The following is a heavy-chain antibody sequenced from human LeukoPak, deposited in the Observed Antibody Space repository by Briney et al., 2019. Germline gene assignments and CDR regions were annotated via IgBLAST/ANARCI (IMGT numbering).Heavy chain of an antibody. Sequence: GGSLRLSCKGSGYAFSGDWMHWVRQAPGKGLVWVSRINNDGSSTGYADSVTGRFTISRDNAENTLFLQMSSPRAEDTAVYYCASFNPISLSDYWGQGTLVTVSS. CDR3: ASFNPISLSDY. CDR2: INNDGSST. D-gene: IGHD1-14*01. CDR1: GYAFSGDW. V-gene: IGHV3-74*01. J-gene: IGHJ4*02.